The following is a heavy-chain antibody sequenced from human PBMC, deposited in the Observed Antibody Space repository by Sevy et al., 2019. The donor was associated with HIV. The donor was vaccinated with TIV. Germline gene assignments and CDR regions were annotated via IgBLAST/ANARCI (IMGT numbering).Heavy chain of an antibody. CDR3: ARDGRRGYSYGCYFDY. V-gene: IGHV3-11*01. CDR1: GFTFSDYN. J-gene: IGHJ4*02. Sequence: GGSLRLSCAASGFTFSDYNMSWIRQAPGKGLEWVSYISSSGSTIYYADSVKGRFTISRDNAKNSLYLQMNSLRAEDTAVYYCARDGRRGYSYGCYFDYWGQGTLVTVSS. D-gene: IGHD5-18*01. CDR2: ISSSGSTI.